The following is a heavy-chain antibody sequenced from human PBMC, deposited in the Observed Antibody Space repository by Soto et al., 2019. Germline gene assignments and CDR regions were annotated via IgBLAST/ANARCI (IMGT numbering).Heavy chain of an antibody. D-gene: IGHD3-16*01. J-gene: IGHJ4*02. Sequence: GGSLRLSCAASGFTFSSYSMHWVRQAPGKGLEWVAVISFEGSNIKYADAVMGRFTISRDNSKNMLYLEMNSLRVEDTALYYCARDGIGSVAFWGYPDYWGQGTLVTAS. CDR2: ISFEGSNI. V-gene: IGHV3-30*04. CDR1: GFTFSSYS. CDR3: ARDGIGSVAFWGYPDY.